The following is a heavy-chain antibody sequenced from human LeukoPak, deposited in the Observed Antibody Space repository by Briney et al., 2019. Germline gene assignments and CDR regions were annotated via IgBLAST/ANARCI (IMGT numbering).Heavy chain of an antibody. J-gene: IGHJ5*02. CDR2: IYYSGST. CDR3: ARDREWEERLGWYWFDP. D-gene: IGHD6-19*01. CDR1: GGSISSGDYY. Sequence: PSQTLSLTCTVSGGSISSGDYYWSWIRQPPGKGLGWIGYIYYSGSTYYNPSLKSRVTISVDTSKNQFSLKLSSVTAADTAVYYCARDREWEERLGWYWFDPWGQGTLVTVSS. V-gene: IGHV4-30-4*01.